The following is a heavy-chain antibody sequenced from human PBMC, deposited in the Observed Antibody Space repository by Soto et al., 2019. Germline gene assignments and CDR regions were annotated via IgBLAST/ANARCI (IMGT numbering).Heavy chain of an antibody. J-gene: IGHJ4*02. Sequence: PGGSLRLSCAASGFTVSSNYMSWVRQAPGKGLEWVSSIHPGGDTFYADSVKGRFSFSRDNSKNTLYLQMNSLRAEDTAVYYCASLSAPVDYWGQGTLVTVSS. CDR2: IHPGGDT. CDR3: ASLSAPVDY. D-gene: IGHD2-2*01. CDR1: GFTVSSNY. V-gene: IGHV3-53*01.